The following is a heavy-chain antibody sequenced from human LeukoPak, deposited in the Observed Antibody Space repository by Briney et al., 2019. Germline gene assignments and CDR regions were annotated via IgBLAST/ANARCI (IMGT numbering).Heavy chain of an antibody. Sequence: GGSLRLSCAASGFRFTGFWMSWVRQAPGKGPEWVANINQESTETYYVDSVRGRFTISGDNAKNSLSLQMNSLRVEDTAVYYCAREVDRSFGYWGQGNLVTVSS. D-gene: IGHD2-15*01. J-gene: IGHJ4*02. CDR2: INQESTET. CDR3: AREVDRSFGY. V-gene: IGHV3-7*01. CDR1: GFRFTGFW.